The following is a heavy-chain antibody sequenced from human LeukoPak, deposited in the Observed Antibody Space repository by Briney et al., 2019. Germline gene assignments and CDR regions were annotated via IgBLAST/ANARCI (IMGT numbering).Heavy chain of an antibody. CDR2: ISRSSSTI. J-gene: IGHJ6*04. Sequence: GGSLRLSCAVSGFTFSSYGMHWVRQAPGKGLEWVSYISRSSSTIYYADSVKGRFTISRDNAKNSLYLQMNSLRAEDTAVYYCAELGITMIGGVWGKGTTVTISS. CDR1: GFTFSSYG. D-gene: IGHD3-10*02. CDR3: AELGITMIGGV. V-gene: IGHV3-48*01.